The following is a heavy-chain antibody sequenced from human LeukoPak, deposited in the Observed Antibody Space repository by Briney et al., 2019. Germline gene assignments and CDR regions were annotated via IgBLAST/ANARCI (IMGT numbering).Heavy chain of an antibody. CDR1: GFTVSSKY. V-gene: IGHV3-53*01. CDR2: IHGDGTR. Sequence: GGSLRLSCTASGFTVSSKYMSWVRQAPGKGLECVSSIHGDGTRYYADSVKGRFSITRDNSKNTLYLHMNSLRAEDTAVYHCATRIAATGRYYSDFWGQGTLVTVSS. D-gene: IGHD6-13*01. CDR3: ATRIAATGRYYSDF. J-gene: IGHJ4*02.